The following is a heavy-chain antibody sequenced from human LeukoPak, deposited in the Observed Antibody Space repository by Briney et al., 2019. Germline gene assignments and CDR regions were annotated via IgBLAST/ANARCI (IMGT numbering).Heavy chain of an antibody. Sequence: GASVKVSCKASGYTSTSYGISWVRQAPGQGLEWMGWISAYNGNTNYAQKLQGRVTMTTDTSTSTAYMELRSLRSDDTAVYYCARISITMVRGAYYYGMDVWGKGTTVTVSS. CDR3: ARISITMVRGAYYYGMDV. J-gene: IGHJ6*04. V-gene: IGHV1-18*04. CDR1: GYTSTSYG. D-gene: IGHD3-10*01. CDR2: ISAYNGNT.